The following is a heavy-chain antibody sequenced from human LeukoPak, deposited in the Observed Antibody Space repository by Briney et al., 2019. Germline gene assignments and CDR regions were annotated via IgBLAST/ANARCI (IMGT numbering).Heavy chain of an antibody. Sequence: SETLSLTCTVSGGSISSYYWSWIRQPPGKGLEWIGYIYYSGSTNYNPSLKSRVTISVDTSKNQFSLKLSSVTAADTAVYYRAGWKLDGAVAGDWYFDLWGRGTLVTVSS. CDR1: GGSISSYY. CDR2: IYYSGST. CDR3: AGWKLDGAVAGDWYFDL. V-gene: IGHV4-59*01. D-gene: IGHD6-19*01. J-gene: IGHJ2*01.